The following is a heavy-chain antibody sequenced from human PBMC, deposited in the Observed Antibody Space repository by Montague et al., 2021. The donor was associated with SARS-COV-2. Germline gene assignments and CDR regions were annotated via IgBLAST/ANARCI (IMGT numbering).Heavy chain of an antibody. Sequence: SETLSLTCIVSGGSISSSYYWGWIRQPPGKGLERIGSIYYSGSTYYNPSLKSRVTISLDTSKNQFSLMLSSVTAADTAVYYCGRLDWDITIFGEFRGYFDLWGRGTLVTVSS. CDR2: IYYSGST. CDR3: GRLDWDITIFGEFRGYFDL. CDR1: GGSISSSYY. V-gene: IGHV4-39*01. D-gene: IGHD3-3*01. J-gene: IGHJ2*01.